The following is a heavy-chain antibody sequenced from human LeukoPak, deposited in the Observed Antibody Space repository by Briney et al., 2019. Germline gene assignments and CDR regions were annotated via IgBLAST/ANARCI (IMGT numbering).Heavy chain of an antibody. Sequence: GGSLRLSCAASGFTVSTSYMSWVRQAPGKGLEWVSTISGSGGSTYYADSVKGRFTISRDNSKNTLYLQMISLRAEDTALYYCARGLDGSGSYYKGDYWGQGTLVTVSS. CDR3: ARGLDGSGSYYKGDY. CDR1: GFTVSTSY. J-gene: IGHJ4*02. V-gene: IGHV3-23*01. CDR2: ISGSGGST. D-gene: IGHD3-10*01.